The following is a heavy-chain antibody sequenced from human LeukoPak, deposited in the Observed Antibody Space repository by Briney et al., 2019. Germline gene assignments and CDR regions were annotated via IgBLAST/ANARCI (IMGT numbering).Heavy chain of an antibody. D-gene: IGHD2-2*01. CDR2: INHSGST. Sequence: SETLSLTCAVYGGSFSGYYWSWIRQPPGKGLEWIGEINHSGSTNYNPSLKSRVTISVDTSKNQFSLKLSSVTAADTAVYYCARGLTGRYCSSTSCPPLYFDYWGQGTLVTVSS. CDR1: GGSFSGYY. J-gene: IGHJ4*02. V-gene: IGHV4-34*01. CDR3: ARGLTGRYCSSTSCPPLYFDY.